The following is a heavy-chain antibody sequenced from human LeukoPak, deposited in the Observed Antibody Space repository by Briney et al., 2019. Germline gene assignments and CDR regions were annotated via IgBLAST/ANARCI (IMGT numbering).Heavy chain of an antibody. V-gene: IGHV3-23*01. CDR3: AKDIMA. CDR2: ISGSGGNT. CDR1: GFTFSSYA. Sequence: GGSLRLSCAASGFTFSSYAMTWVRQAPGKGLEWVSGISGSGGNTYYTDSVRGRLSISRDNSKNTLYLQMNSLRAEDTAVYYCAKDIMAWGQGTLVTVSS. J-gene: IGHJ5*02. D-gene: IGHD2-8*01.